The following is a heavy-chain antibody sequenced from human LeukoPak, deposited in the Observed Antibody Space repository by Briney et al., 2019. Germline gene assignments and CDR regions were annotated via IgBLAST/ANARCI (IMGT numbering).Heavy chain of an antibody. J-gene: IGHJ3*02. Sequence: GGSLRLSCAASGFTFDDYAMHWVRQAPEKGLEWVSGISWNSGSIDYADSVKGRFTISRDNAKNSLYLQMNSLRAEDTALYYCAKDPDDILTGAFDIWGQGTMVTVSS. CDR3: AKDPDDILTGAFDI. D-gene: IGHD3-9*01. CDR2: ISWNSGSI. V-gene: IGHV3-9*01. CDR1: GFTFDDYA.